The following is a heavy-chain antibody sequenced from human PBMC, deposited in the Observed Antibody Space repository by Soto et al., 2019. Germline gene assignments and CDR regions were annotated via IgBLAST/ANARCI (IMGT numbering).Heavy chain of an antibody. D-gene: IGHD2-15*01. V-gene: IGHV3-15*01. J-gene: IGHJ4*02. CDR2: IKSKTDGGTT. Sequence: GGSLRLSCAASGFTFSNAWMSWVRQAPGKGLEWVGRIKSKTDGGTTDYAAPVKGRFTISRDDSKNTLYLQMNSLKTEDTAVYYCTTREGYCSGGSCYSLDYWGQGTLVTVSS. CDR3: TTREGYCSGGSCYSLDY. CDR1: GFTFSNAW.